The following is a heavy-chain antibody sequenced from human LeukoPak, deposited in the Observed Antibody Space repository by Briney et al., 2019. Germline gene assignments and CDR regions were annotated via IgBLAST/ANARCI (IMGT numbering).Heavy chain of an antibody. Sequence: KPSETLSLTCAVYGGSFSGYYWSWIRQPPGKGLEWIGEINHSGSTNYNPSLKSRVTISVDTSKNQFSLKLSSVTAADTAVYYCARYLTMMGAFDIWGQGTMVTVSS. CDR3: ARYLTMMGAFDI. J-gene: IGHJ3*02. CDR1: GGSFSGYY. D-gene: IGHD3-22*01. CDR2: INHSGST. V-gene: IGHV4-34*01.